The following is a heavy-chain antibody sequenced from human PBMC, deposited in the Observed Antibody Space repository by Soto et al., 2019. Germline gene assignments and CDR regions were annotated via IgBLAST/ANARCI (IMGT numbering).Heavy chain of an antibody. CDR2: INSDGSST. CDR3: ARPSMVRGVIIEYFQH. Sequence: EVQLVESGGGLVQPGGSLRLSCAASGFTFSSYWMHCVRQAPGKGLVWVSRINSDGSSTSYADSVKGRFTISRDNAKNTLYLQMNSLRAEDTAVYYCARPSMVRGVIIEYFQHWGQGTLVTVSS. V-gene: IGHV3-74*01. J-gene: IGHJ1*01. CDR1: GFTFSSYW. D-gene: IGHD3-10*01.